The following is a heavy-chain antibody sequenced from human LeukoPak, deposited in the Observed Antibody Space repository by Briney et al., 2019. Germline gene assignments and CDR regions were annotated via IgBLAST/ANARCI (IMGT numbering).Heavy chain of an antibody. J-gene: IGHJ4*02. CDR2: INHSGST. CDR1: GGSFSGYY. CDR3: ARRQT. V-gene: IGHV4-34*01. Sequence: PSETLSLTCAVYGGSFSGYYWSWIRQPPGKGLEWIGEINHSGSTNYNPSLKSRVTISVDTSKNQFSLKLSSVTAADTAVYSCARRQTWGQGTLVTVSS.